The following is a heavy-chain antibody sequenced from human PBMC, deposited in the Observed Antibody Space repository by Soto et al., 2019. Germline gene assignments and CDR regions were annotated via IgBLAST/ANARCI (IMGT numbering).Heavy chain of an antibody. Sequence: QVQLLQSRAEVKKPGASVKVSCKASGYTFTSYGISWVLQAPGQGLEWMGWNSAYNGNTNYAQKLQGRVTMTTDTSTSTAYMELRSLTSDDTAVYYCARGSETDSYYDFWSGYYSYVDYWGQGTLVTVSS. CDR3: ARGSETDSYYDFWSGYYSYVDY. V-gene: IGHV1-18*01. CDR1: GYTFTSYG. CDR2: NSAYNGNT. D-gene: IGHD3-3*01. J-gene: IGHJ4*02.